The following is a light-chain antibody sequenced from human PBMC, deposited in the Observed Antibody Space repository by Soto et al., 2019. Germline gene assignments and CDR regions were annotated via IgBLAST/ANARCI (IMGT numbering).Light chain of an antibody. V-gene: IGLV1-44*01. CDR2: RDN. CDR1: SSNIGSNA. Sequence: QSVLTQPPSASGTPGQRVSISCSGSSSNIGSNAVHWYQQFPGTAPRLLIYRDNQRPSGVPDRFSGSKSGTSASLVISGLQSEDEADYSCAAWNDRPYLWVFGGGTQLTVL. J-gene: IGLJ3*02. CDR3: AAWNDRPYLWV.